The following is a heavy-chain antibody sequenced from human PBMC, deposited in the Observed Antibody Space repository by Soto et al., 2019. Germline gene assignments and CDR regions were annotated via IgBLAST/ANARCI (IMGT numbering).Heavy chain of an antibody. D-gene: IGHD3-10*02. Sequence: XEALCLTCSVSGDSISNGDYWACIRRPPRTGLEWIGSIYHAGTTYYPPSLKSRVTISVDTSKNQFYLKLSYVTAADSAVYYCARTDVVGFYPYFGQGTRVTVSS. CDR1: GDSISNGDY. J-gene: IGHJ4*02. CDR2: IYHAGTT. CDR3: ARTDVVGFYPY. V-gene: IGHV4-38-2*01.